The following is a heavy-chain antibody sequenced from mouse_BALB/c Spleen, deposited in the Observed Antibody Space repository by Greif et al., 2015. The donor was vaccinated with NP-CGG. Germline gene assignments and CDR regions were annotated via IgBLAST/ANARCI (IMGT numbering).Heavy chain of an antibody. Sequence: QVQLQQSGAELVRPGSSVKISCKASGYAFSSYWMNWVKQRPGQGLEWIGQIYPGDGDTNYNGKFKGKATLTADKSSSTAYMQLSSLTSEDSAVYFCARSDSTARATFYAMDYWGQGTSVTVSS. CDR2: IYPGDGDT. CDR1: GYAFSSYW. CDR3: ARSDSTARATFYAMDY. D-gene: IGHD3-1*01. J-gene: IGHJ4*01. V-gene: IGHV1-80*01.